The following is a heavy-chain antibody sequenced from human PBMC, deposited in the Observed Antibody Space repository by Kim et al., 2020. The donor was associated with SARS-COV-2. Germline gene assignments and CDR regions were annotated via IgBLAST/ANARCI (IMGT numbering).Heavy chain of an antibody. D-gene: IGHD3-16*01. J-gene: IGHJ5*02. V-gene: IGHV4-39*01. Sequence: SRVTISVDTSKNQFSLKLSSVTAADTAVYYCARRADYDYVWGSYSFWFDPWGQGTLVTVSS. CDR3: ARRADYDYVWGSYSFWFDP.